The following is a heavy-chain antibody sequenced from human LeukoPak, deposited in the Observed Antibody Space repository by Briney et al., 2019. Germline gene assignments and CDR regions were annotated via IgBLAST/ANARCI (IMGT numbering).Heavy chain of an antibody. J-gene: IGHJ4*02. V-gene: IGHV3-48*01. CDR3: ARDLTRYYDSSAMQT. CDR1: GFTFSSYS. Sequence: QPGGSLRLSCAASGFTFSSYSMNWVRQAPGKGLEWLSYISSSSSTIYYADSVKGRFTISRDNAKNSLYLQMNSLRAEDTAVYYCARDLTRYYDSSAMQTWGQGTLVTVSS. D-gene: IGHD3-22*01. CDR2: ISSSSSTI.